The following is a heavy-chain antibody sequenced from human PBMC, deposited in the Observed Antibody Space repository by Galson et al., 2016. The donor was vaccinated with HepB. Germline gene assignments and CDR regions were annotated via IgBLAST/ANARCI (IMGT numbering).Heavy chain of an antibody. D-gene: IGHD3-16*01. V-gene: IGHV3-74*03. J-gene: IGHJ4*02. CDR3: ATVSGPLDY. Sequence: SLRLSCAASGSTFSRFWMHWVRQAPGKGLVWVSRINSDGTTTTYADSVKGRFTISRDNAKNTLYLQMNSLRAEDTAFYYCATVSGPLDYWGQGTLVTVSS. CDR1: GSTFSRFW. CDR2: INSDGTTT.